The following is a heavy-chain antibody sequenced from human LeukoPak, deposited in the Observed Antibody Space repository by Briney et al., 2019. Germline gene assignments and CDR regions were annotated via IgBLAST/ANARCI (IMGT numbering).Heavy chain of an antibody. CDR2: TSYRSKLYN. J-gene: IGHJ6*02. CDR3: ASLGYRVVGGFVDV. V-gene: IGHV6-1*01. D-gene: IGHD5-12*01. CDR1: GDSVSSNSAA. Sequence: SQTLSLTCAISGDSVSSNSAAWNWIRQSPSRGLEWLGRTSYRSKLYNDYAVSVKRRITINPDTSKNQFSLQLNSVTPEDTAVDYCASLGYRVVGGFVDVWGQGTTVTVSS.